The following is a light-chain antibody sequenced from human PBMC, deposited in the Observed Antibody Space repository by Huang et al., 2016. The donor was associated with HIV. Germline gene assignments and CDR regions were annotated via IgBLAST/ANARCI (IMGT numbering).Light chain of an antibody. CDR1: QSLVHSDGNTY. V-gene: IGKV2-30*02. Sequence: DVVMTQSPLSLPVTLGQAASMSCRSSQSLVHSDGNTYVNWFQQRPGQSPRRLIYKVSNRDSGVPDRFSGSGSDSDFTLTINRVEAEDVGIYYCMQGTYWYTFGQGTKLEI. J-gene: IGKJ2*01. CDR3: MQGTYWYT. CDR2: KVS.